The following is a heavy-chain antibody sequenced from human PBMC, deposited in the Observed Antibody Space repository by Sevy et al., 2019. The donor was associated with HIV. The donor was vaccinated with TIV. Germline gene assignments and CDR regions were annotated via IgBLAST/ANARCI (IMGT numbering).Heavy chain of an antibody. CDR1: GFTFSSYG. CDR3: ARVGSKTAAVGASYYYYGMDV. D-gene: IGHD1-26*01. J-gene: IGHJ6*02. CDR2: IWYDGSNK. Sequence: GGSLRLSCAASGFTFSSYGMHWVRQAPGKGLEWVAVIWYDGSNKYYADSVKGRFTISRDNSKNTLYLQMNSLRAEDTAVYYCARVGSKTAAVGASYYYYGMDVWGQGTTVTVSS. V-gene: IGHV3-33*01.